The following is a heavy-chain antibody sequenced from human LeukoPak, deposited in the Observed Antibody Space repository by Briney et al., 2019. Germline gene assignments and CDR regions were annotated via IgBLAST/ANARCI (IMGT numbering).Heavy chain of an antibody. J-gene: IGHJ5*02. Sequence: SVKVSCKASGYILTNYAMNWVRQAPGQGLEWMGGIIPIFGTANYAQKFQGRVTITADKSTSTAYMELSSLRSEDTAVYYCAGSSSVVHNWFDPWGQGTLVTVSS. CDR3: AGSSSVVHNWFDP. V-gene: IGHV1-69*06. D-gene: IGHD6-6*01. CDR1: GYILTNYA. CDR2: IIPIFGTA.